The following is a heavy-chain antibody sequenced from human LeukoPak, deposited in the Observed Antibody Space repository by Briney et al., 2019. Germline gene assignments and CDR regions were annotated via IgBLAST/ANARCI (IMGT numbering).Heavy chain of an antibody. Sequence: GASVKVSCKASGYTFTSYGISWVRQAPGQGLEWMGWISAYNGNTNYAQKLQGRVTMTTDTSTSTAYMELRSLRSDDTAVYYCARADIVVVPAATDPWGQGTLSPSPQ. J-gene: IGHJ5*02. CDR1: GYTFTSYG. V-gene: IGHV1-18*01. CDR2: ISAYNGNT. CDR3: ARADIVVVPAATDP. D-gene: IGHD2-2*01.